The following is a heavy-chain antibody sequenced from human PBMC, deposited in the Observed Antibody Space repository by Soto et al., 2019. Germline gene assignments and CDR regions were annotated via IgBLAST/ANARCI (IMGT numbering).Heavy chain of an antibody. CDR3: ARGGDGYTLSSNWFDP. CDR1: GGTFSSYT. V-gene: IGHV1-69*02. Sequence: QVQLVQSGAEVKKPGSSVKVSCKASGGTFSSYTISWERQAPGQGLEWVGRIIPNLGIANYAQKFQGGVTITADKSTSTAYREPGSLRSEDTAVYYCARGGDGYTLSSNWFDPWGQGTLVTVSS. CDR2: IIPNLGIA. J-gene: IGHJ5*02. D-gene: IGHD5-12*01.